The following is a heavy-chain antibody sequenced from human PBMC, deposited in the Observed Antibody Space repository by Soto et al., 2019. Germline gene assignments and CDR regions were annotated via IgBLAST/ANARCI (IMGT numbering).Heavy chain of an antibody. Sequence: QVQLQESGPGLVKPSQTLSLTCTVSGGSISSGGYYWSWIRQHPGKGLEWIGYIYSSGSTYYNPSLQGRVTISVATSKNQFSLKLSAVTAADTAVYYCAREGAYSSGWHDDYWGQGTLVTVSS. V-gene: IGHV4-31*03. CDR2: IYSSGST. CDR1: GGSISSGGYY. D-gene: IGHD6-19*01. CDR3: AREGAYSSGWHDDY. J-gene: IGHJ4*02.